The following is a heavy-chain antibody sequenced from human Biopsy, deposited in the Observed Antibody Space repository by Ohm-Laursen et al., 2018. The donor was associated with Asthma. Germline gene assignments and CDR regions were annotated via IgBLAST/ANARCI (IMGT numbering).Heavy chain of an antibody. J-gene: IGHJ4*02. CDR3: ARKAGSCISRTCYSLDF. Sequence: SVKVSCKSLGGTFNTYVIGWGRPAPGQGLDWMGGINSVFGTTTYPQKFQDRVTITADDSTSTVYMELSSLRSEDTAVYYCARKAGSCISRTCYSLDFWGQGTLVTVSS. V-gene: IGHV1-69*13. D-gene: IGHD2-2*01. CDR2: INSVFGTT. CDR1: GGTFNTYV.